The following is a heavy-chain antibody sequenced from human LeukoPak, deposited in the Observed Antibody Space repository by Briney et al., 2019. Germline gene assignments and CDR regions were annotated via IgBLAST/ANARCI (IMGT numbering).Heavy chain of an antibody. Sequence: PGRSLRLSCAASGFTFDDYAMHWVRHAPGKGLEWVSGISWNSGSIGYADSVKGRFTISRDNAKNSLYLQMNSLRAEDTALYYCAKDMRGYYGSGSYLYWGQGTLVTVSS. D-gene: IGHD3-10*01. V-gene: IGHV3-9*01. CDR2: ISWNSGSI. CDR1: GFTFDDYA. CDR3: AKDMRGYYGSGSYLY. J-gene: IGHJ4*02.